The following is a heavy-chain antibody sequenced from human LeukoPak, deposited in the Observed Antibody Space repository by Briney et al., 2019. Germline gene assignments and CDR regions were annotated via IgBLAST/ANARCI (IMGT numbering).Heavy chain of an antibody. CDR2: IYHSGST. CDR3: ARAQVDAAMAFDS. V-gene: IGHV4-4*02. D-gene: IGHD5-18*01. J-gene: IGHJ4*02. Sequence: PSETLSLTCAVSGGSISSSIWWSWVRQPPGKGLEWIGEIYHSGSTNYNPSLKSRVTISVDKSKNQFSLKLSSVTAADTAVYYCARAQVDAAMAFDSWGQGTLVTVSS. CDR1: GGSISSSIW.